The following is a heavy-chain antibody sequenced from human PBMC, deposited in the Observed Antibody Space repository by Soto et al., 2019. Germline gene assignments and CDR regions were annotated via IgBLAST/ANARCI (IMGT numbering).Heavy chain of an antibody. CDR2: IYYSGST. Sequence: PSETLALTCTVSGGSISSYYWSWIRQPPGKGLEWIGYIYYSGSTNYNPSLKSRVTISVDTSKNQFSLKLSSVTAADTAVYYCARYTTALIDYWGQGTLVTVSS. D-gene: IGHD1-26*01. V-gene: IGHV4-59*08. CDR3: ARYTTALIDY. CDR1: GGSISSYY. J-gene: IGHJ4*02.